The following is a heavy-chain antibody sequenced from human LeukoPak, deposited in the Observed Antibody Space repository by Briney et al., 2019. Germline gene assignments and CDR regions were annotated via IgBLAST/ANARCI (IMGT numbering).Heavy chain of an antibody. D-gene: IGHD6-13*01. CDR3: ARDQMALHSSSWQNWFEP. V-gene: IGHV4-4*07. Sequence: SETLSLTCTVSGGSISSYYWSWIRQPAGKGLEWIGRIYTSGSSNYNPSLTSRVTMSVDTSKNQFSLKLSSVTAADTAVYYCARDQMALHSSSWQNWFEPWGQGTLVTVSS. J-gene: IGHJ5*02. CDR1: GGSISSYY. CDR2: IYTSGSS.